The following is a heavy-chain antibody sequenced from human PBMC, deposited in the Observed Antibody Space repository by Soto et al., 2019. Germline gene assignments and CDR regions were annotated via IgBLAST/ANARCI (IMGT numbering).Heavy chain of an antibody. CDR1: GGTFSGYA. J-gene: IGHJ1*01. CDR2: IIPILGIT. Sequence: QAHLMQSGAEVKKPGSSVKVSCKASGGTFSGYAISWVRQRPGRGLEWMGGIIPILGITSYAEKFQGRITLAAAESTGTAFMDLRSLISEDTAVYYCARDPRSITGTTSSEDFQYWGPGTLVSVSS. CDR3: ARDPRSITGTTSSEDFQY. V-gene: IGHV1-69*01. D-gene: IGHD1-20*01.